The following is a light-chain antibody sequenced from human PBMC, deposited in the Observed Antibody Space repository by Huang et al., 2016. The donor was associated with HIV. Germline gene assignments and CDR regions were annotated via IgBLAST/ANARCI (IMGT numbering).Light chain of an antibody. V-gene: IGKV3-11*01. J-gene: IGKJ4*01. CDR2: DAS. CDR1: QSVSSY. CDR3: QQRSNWPPT. Sequence: EIVLTQSPATLSLSPGERATLSCRASQSVSSYLAWYQHRPGQAPRLLIYDASSRATCIPARFSGSGSGTDFTLTISSLEPEDFAVYYCQQRSNWPPTFGGGTKVEIK.